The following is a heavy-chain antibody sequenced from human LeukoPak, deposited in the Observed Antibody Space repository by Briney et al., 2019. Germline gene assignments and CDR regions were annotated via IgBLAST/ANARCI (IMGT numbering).Heavy chain of an antibody. CDR3: ASPVKYCSSTSCYSIDGMDV. V-gene: IGHV3-30-3*02. CDR1: GFTFSSYA. D-gene: IGHD2-2*02. CDR2: ISYDGSNK. J-gene: IGHJ6*02. Sequence: PGGSLRLSCAASGFTFSSYAMHWVRQAPGKGLEWVAVISYDGSNKYYADSVKGRFTISRDNSKNTLYLQMNSLRAEDTAVYYCASPVKYCSSTSCYSIDGMDVWGQGTTVTVSS.